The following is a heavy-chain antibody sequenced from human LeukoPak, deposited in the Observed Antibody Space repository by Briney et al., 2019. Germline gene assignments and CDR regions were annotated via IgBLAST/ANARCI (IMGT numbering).Heavy chain of an antibody. CDR2: ISGSGDGT. J-gene: IGHJ4*02. CDR3: AKAPGFTVVTSFDW. D-gene: IGHD4-23*01. CDR1: GFTFSSYA. Sequence: GSLRLSCAASGFTFSSYAMSWVRQAPGKGLEWVSVISGSGDGTHYADSAKGRFTISRDNSKNTLYLQMNSLRVEDTAVYSCAKAPGFTVVTSFDWWGQGTLVTVSS. V-gene: IGHV3-23*01.